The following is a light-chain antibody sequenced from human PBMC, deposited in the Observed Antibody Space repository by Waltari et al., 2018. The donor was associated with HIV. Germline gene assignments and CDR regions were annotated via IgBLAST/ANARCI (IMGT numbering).Light chain of an antibody. V-gene: IGLV1-44*01. CDR2: SNN. CDR1: SSNIRSNT. Sequence: QSVLTQPPSASGTPGQRVTISCSGSSSNIRSNTVNWYQQLPGPAPKRLIYSNNQRPSGVPDRFSGSKSGTSASLAISGLQSEDEADYYCAVWGDSLNGPVFGGGTKLTVL. CDR3: AVWGDSLNGPV. J-gene: IGLJ2*01.